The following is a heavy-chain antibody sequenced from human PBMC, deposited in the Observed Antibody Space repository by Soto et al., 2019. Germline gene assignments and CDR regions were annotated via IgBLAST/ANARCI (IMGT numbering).Heavy chain of an antibody. CDR1: GYSFPKYY. CDR2: IYPGDSDT. V-gene: IGHV5-51*01. Sequence: GESLKISCKGSGYSFPKYYIGWVRQMPGKGLEWMGIIYPGDSDTRYSPSFQGQVTISADKSISTAYLQWSSLKASDTAMYYCARGYCSSTSCRGTYYYYGMDVWGQGTTVTVSS. J-gene: IGHJ6*02. D-gene: IGHD2-2*01. CDR3: ARGYCSSTSCRGTYYYYGMDV.